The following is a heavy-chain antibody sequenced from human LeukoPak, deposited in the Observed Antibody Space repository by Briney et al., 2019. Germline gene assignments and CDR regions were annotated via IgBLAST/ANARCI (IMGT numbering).Heavy chain of an antibody. D-gene: IGHD3-16*02. J-gene: IGHJ6*03. CDR2: IYVTGST. CDR3: ARHIGGGIEDMDV. CDR1: GGSIGTYY. V-gene: IGHV4-59*08. Sequence: SETLSLTCTVSGGSIGTYYWSWIRQPPGKGLEWIGYIYVTGSTRYNPYLQSRVTISVDTSRNQFFLKMSSVTAADTAVYYCARHIGGGIEDMDVWGKGTKVTVSS.